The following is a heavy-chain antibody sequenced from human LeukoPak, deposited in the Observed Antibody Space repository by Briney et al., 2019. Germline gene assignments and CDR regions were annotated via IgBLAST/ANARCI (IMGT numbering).Heavy chain of an antibody. J-gene: IGHJ5*02. D-gene: IGHD2-2*01. CDR3: ARDPLGYCSSTSCYAEGGTTYNRFDP. CDR1: GDSVSSNSAA. V-gene: IGHV6-1*01. Sequence: SQTLSLTCAISGDSVSSNSAAWNWIRQSPSRGLEWLGRTYYRSKWYNDYAVSVKSRITINPDTSKNQFSLQLNSVTPEDTAVYYCARDPLGYCSSTSCYAEGGTTYNRFDPWGQGTLVTVSS. CDR2: TYYRSKWYN.